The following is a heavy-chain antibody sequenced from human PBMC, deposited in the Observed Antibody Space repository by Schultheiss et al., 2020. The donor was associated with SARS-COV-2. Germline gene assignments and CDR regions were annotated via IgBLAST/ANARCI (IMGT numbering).Heavy chain of an antibody. Sequence: ASVKVSCKASGYTFTSYAMHWVRQAPGQRLEWMGWINACNGNTKYSQKFQGRVTITRDTSASTAYMELSSLRSEDTAVYYCARENRGYWGQGTLVTVSS. CDR1: GYTFTSYA. J-gene: IGHJ4*02. V-gene: IGHV1-3*01. CDR2: INACNGNT. D-gene: IGHD1-14*01. CDR3: ARENRGY.